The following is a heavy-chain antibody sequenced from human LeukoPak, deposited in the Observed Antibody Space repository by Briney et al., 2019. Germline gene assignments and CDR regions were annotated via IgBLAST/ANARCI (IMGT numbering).Heavy chain of an antibody. CDR3: TRNYYGPGAY. D-gene: IGHD3-10*01. V-gene: IGHV3-74*01. J-gene: IGHJ4*02. CDR2: INSDGSST. CDR1: GFTFSTYW. Sequence: PGGSLRLSCAASGFTFSTYWMHWVRQAPGKGLVWVSRINSDGSSTSYADSVTGRFTISRDNAKNTLYLQMNSLRAEDTAVYYCTRNYYGPGAYWGQGTLVTVSS.